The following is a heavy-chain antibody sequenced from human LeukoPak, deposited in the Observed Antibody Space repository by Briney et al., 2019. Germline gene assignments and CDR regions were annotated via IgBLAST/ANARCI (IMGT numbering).Heavy chain of an antibody. CDR2: INHSGST. CDR1: GGSCSGYY. J-gene: IGHJ4*02. V-gene: IGHV4-34*01. Sequence: PSETLSLTCAVYGGSCSGYYWSWIRQPPGKGLEWIGEINHSGSTNYNPSLKSRVTISVDTSKSQFSLKLSSVTAADTAVYYCARASGVFGVVYYFDYWGQGTLVTVSS. CDR3: ARASGVFGVVYYFDY. D-gene: IGHD3-3*01.